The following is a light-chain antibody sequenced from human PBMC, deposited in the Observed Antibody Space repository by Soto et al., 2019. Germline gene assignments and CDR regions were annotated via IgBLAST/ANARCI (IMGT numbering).Light chain of an antibody. CDR2: KAS. CDR1: QTISSW. J-gene: IGKJ2*01. Sequence: DIQMTQSPSTLSTSVGDRVTINCRASQTISSWLAWYQEKPGKAPKLLIYKASTSESGVPSRFSGSGSGTEFTLTISILQPDDFATYYCQQYDSYPYTVGQGTKLEIK. CDR3: QQYDSYPYT. V-gene: IGKV1-5*03.